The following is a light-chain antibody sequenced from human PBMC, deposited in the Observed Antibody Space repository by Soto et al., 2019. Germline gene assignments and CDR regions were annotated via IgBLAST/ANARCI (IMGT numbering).Light chain of an antibody. J-gene: IGKJ2*01. CDR3: QQYNSYPNT. CDR2: KAS. CDR1: QTISNW. V-gene: IGKV1-5*03. Sequence: DIQMTQSPSTLSASVGDRVTITCRASQTISNWLAWYQQKPGKAPKLLIYKASSLESGVPSRFSGSGSGTEFTLTISSLQPDDFATYYCQQYNSYPNTFGQGTKVDIK.